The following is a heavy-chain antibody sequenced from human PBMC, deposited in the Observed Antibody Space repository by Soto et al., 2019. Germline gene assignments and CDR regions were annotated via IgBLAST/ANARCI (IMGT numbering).Heavy chain of an antibody. J-gene: IGHJ5*02. V-gene: IGHV4-39*01. CDR2: IYYSGST. Sequence: SETLSLTCTVSGGSISSGDYYWSWIRQPPGKGLEWIGSIYYSGSTYYNPSLKSRVTISVDTSKNQFSLKLSSVTAADTAVYYRARQRTEGLFDPWGQGTLVTVSS. CDR1: GGSISSGDYY. CDR3: ARQRTEGLFDP.